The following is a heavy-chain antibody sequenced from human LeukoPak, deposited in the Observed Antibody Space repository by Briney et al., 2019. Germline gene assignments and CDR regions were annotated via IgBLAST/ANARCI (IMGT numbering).Heavy chain of an antibody. CDR1: GVTFNNAW. Sequence: GGSLRLSCAASGVTFNNAWMGWVRQAPGKGLEWVAHIKKDGSEKNYVDSVKGRFTISRDNTKNSVYLQMNSLRGEDTGVYYCAMDSYGPDDYWGQGTLVTVSS. CDR2: IKKDGSEK. D-gene: IGHD3-16*01. J-gene: IGHJ4*02. V-gene: IGHV3-7*04. CDR3: AMDSYGPDDY.